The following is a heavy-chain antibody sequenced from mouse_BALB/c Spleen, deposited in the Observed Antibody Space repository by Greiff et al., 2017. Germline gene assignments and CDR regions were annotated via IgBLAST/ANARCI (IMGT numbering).Heavy chain of an antibody. V-gene: IGHV1-54*01. CDR1: GYAFTNYL. CDR3: AREVYYYYAMDY. J-gene: IGHJ4*01. CDR2: INPGSGGT. Sequence: QVQLKESGAELVRPGTSVKVSCKASGYAFTNYLIEWVKQRPGQGLEWIGVINPGSGGTNYNEKFKGKATLTADKSSSTAYMQLSSLTSDDSAVYFCAREVYYYYAMDYWGQGTSVTVSS. D-gene: IGHD1-3*01.